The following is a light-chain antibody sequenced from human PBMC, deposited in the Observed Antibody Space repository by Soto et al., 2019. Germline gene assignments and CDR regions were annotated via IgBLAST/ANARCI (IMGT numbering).Light chain of an antibody. CDR3: SSYTSSSPPLYV. CDR1: SSDGGGYNY. CDR2: DVS. V-gene: IGLV2-14*01. Sequence: QSALTQPASVSGSPGQSITISCTGTSSDGGGYNYVSWYQQHPGKAPKLMIYDVSNRPSGVSNRFSGSKSGKTASLTISGLQAEDEVYYYTSSYTSSSPPLYVFPTGT. J-gene: IGLJ1*01.